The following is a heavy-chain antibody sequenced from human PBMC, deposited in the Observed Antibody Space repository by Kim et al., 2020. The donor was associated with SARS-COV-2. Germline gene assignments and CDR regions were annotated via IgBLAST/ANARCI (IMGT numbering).Heavy chain of an antibody. Sequence: GGSLRLSCAASGFTVSSNYMSWVRQAPGKGLEWVSVIYSGGSTYYADSVKGRFTISRHNSKNTLYLQMNSLRGEDTAVYYCARGVVYYDSSGYRDYWGQGTLVTVSS. D-gene: IGHD3-22*01. CDR3: ARGVVYYDSSGYRDY. V-gene: IGHV3-53*04. CDR1: GFTVSSNY. CDR2: IYSGGST. J-gene: IGHJ4*02.